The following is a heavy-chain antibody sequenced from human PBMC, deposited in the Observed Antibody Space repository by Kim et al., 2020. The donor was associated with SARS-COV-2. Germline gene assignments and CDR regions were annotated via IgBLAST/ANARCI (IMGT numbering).Heavy chain of an antibody. Sequence: GGSLRLSCAASGFTFSSYGMHWVRQAPGKGLEWVAVIWYDGSNKYYADSVKGRFTISRDNSKNTLYLQMNSLRAEDTAVYYCARDPYSYSSSWYGDPYWFDPRGQGTPVTVSS. D-gene: IGHD6-13*01. J-gene: IGHJ5*01. CDR2: IWYDGSNK. V-gene: IGHV3-33*01. CDR1: GFTFSSYG. CDR3: ARDPYSYSSSWYGDPYWFDP.